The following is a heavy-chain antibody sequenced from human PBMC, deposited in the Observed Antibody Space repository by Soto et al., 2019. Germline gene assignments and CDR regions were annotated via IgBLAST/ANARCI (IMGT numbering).Heavy chain of an antibody. CDR3: AKVAVAGTYDY. CDR1: GFTFDDYA. J-gene: IGHJ4*02. D-gene: IGHD6-19*01. V-gene: IGHV3-9*01. CDR2: ISWNSGSI. Sequence: GGSLRLSCAASGFTFDDYAMHWVRQAPGKGLEWVSGISWNSGSIGYADSVKGRFTISRDYAKNSLYLQMNSLRAEDTALYYCAKVAVAGTYDYWGQGTLVTVSS.